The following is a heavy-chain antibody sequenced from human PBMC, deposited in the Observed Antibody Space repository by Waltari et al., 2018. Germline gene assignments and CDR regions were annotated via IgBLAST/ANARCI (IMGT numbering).Heavy chain of an antibody. V-gene: IGHV3-23*01. D-gene: IGHD3-16*01. CDR1: GFTFTMFA. J-gene: IGHJ4*02. CDR3: AKDLGSTSVPYYFDY. Sequence: EVQLLDSGGGLVQTGGYRRLSCAASGFTFTMFAMSWVRQVPGRGLEWVAGISSRGFDTFYADSVKGRFTVSRDNSKNMLFLEMNNLRADDTGVYYCAKDLGSTSVPYYFDYWGQGTKVTVSS. CDR2: ISSRGFDT.